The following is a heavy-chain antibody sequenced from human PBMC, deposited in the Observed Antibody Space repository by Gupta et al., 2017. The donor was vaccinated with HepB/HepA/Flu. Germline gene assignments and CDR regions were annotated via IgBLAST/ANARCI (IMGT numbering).Heavy chain of an antibody. V-gene: IGHV3-30*09. CDR2: MSFDGSVK. CDR3: ARAVGGPRSYFFDY. J-gene: IGHJ4*02. Sequence: VQLVESGGGVVHPGRSLRLTCEGLGFIFSTYAVHWVRQAPGKGLGWVTFMSFDGSVKYYADSVKGRFAISRDNSKNTLFLQMNSLKSDDTAIYYCARAVGGPRSYFFDYWGQGTRVTVTS. CDR1: GFIFSTYA. D-gene: IGHD6-19*01.